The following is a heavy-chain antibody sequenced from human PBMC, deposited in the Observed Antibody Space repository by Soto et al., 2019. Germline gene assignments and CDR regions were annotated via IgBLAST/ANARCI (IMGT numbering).Heavy chain of an antibody. J-gene: IGHJ3*02. CDR3: AVWFGELGAFDI. Sequence: QVQLQESGPGLVKPSETLSLTCTVSGGSISSYYWSWIRQPPGKGLEWIGYIYYSGSTNYNPSLESRVTISVDTSKNQFSRKLSSVTAADTAVYYCAVWFGELGAFDIWGQGTMVTVSS. CDR2: IYYSGST. CDR1: GGSISSYY. D-gene: IGHD3-10*01. V-gene: IGHV4-59*01.